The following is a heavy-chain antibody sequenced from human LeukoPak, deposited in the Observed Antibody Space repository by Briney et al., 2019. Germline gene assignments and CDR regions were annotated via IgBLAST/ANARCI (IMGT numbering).Heavy chain of an antibody. CDR2: ISGSDGST. D-gene: IGHD3-3*01. CDR1: GFTFRNYA. Sequence: PGGSLRLSCAASGFTFRNYAMTWVRQARGKGLEWVSAISGSDGSTYYADSVVGRFTISRDNSKNTLFLQMSSLRAEDTALYFCAKALYDFWSGYFDYWGQATLVTVSS. V-gene: IGHV3-23*01. CDR3: AKALYDFWSGYFDY. J-gene: IGHJ4*02.